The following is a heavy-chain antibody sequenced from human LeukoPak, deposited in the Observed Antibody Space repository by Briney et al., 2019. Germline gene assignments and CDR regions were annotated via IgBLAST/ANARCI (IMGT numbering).Heavy chain of an antibody. CDR1: GYSISSGYY. V-gene: IGHV4-38-2*02. CDR2: IYTSGST. J-gene: IGHJ4*02. D-gene: IGHD3-9*01. CDR3: AREALPGRYFDWTFDY. Sequence: PSETLSLTCTVSGYSISSGYYWGWIRQPPGKGLEWIGRIYTSGSTNYNPSLKSRVTMSVDTSKNQFSLKLSSVTAADTAVYYCAREALPGRYFDWTFDYWGQGTLLTVSS.